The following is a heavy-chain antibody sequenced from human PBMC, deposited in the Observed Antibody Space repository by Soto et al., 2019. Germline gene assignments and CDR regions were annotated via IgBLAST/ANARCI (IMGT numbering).Heavy chain of an antibody. CDR3: ARDKITGLFDY. CDR1: GDSISSYY. J-gene: IGHJ4*02. D-gene: IGHD2-8*02. Sequence: SETLSLTCAVSGDSISSYYCMWIQQPPGKGLEYIGYLYYGRSANYNPSLKSRVNLSVDTSKNQFSLKLTSVTAADTAVYYCARDKITGLFDYWGQGTLVTVSS. V-gene: IGHV4-59*12. CDR2: LYYGRSA.